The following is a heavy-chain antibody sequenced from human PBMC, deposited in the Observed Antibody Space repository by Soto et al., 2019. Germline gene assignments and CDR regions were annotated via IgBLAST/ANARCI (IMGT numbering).Heavy chain of an antibody. CDR3: VCSFDCSSSDGTDFDF. V-gene: IGHV3-7*05. J-gene: IGHJ4*02. Sequence: GGNLRLSCAASGLTFSSYWMSWVRQAPGKGQEWVANIKQDGSEKYYVDSVKGRFTISRDNAKNSLYLQMNSLRAEDTAVFYCVCSFDCSSSDGTDFDFCGQGSLVTVSS. D-gene: IGHD6-6*01. CDR1: GLTFSSYW. CDR2: IKQDGSEK.